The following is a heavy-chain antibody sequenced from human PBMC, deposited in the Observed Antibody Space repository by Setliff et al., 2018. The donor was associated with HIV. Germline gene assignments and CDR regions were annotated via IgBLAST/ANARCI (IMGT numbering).Heavy chain of an antibody. Sequence: PGGSLRLSCAVSGFTFSTSWLHWVRQAPGKGLVWVSRINPDGSTTDYADSVKGRFTISRDNAKNTLYLQMSSLTPEDTAVYYCARGEPTILVVPAAFFDYWGQGTLVTVSS. CDR3: ARGEPTILVVPAAFFDY. J-gene: IGHJ4*02. CDR2: INPDGSTT. V-gene: IGHV3-74*01. CDR1: GFTFSTSW. D-gene: IGHD2-2*01.